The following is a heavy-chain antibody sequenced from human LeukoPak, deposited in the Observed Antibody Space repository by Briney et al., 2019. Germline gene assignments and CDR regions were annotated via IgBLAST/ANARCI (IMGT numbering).Heavy chain of an antibody. D-gene: IGHD6-13*01. CDR2: IYSGGST. CDR1: GFTVSDNY. Sequence: PGGSLRLSCAASGFTVSDNYISWVRQAPGKGLEWVSVIYSGGSTYYADSVKGRFTISRDNSKNTLYLQMNSLRAEDTAVYYCARDSIAAAEDYWGQGTLVTVSS. V-gene: IGHV3-53*01. CDR3: ARDSIAAAEDY. J-gene: IGHJ4*02.